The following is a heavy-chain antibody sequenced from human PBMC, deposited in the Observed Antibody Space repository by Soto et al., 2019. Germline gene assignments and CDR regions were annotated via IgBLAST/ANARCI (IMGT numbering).Heavy chain of an antibody. D-gene: IGHD3-16*01. J-gene: IGHJ6*02. CDR3: ARDEPKLGDSYYYYGMDV. V-gene: IGHV1-69*13. CDR2: IIPIFGTA. Sequence: ASVKVSCKASGGTFSSYAISWVRQAPGQGLEWMGGIIPIFGTANYAQKFQGRVTITADESTSTAYMELSSLRSEDTAVYYCARDEPKLGDSYYYYGMDVWGQGTTVTVSS. CDR1: GGTFSSYA.